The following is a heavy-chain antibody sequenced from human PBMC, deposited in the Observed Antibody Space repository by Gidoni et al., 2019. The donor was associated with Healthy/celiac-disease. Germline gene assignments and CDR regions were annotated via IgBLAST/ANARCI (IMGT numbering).Heavy chain of an antibody. V-gene: IGHV3-23*01. CDR2: ISGSGGST. Sequence: EVQLLESGGGLVQPGGSLRLSCAASGFTFSSYAMSWVREAPGKGLEWVSAISGSGGSTYDADYGKGRFTISRDSSKNKLYLQMNSLRAEDTAVYYCAKQGGDYSSGWYWFDDWGQGTLVTVSS. CDR1: GFTFSSYA. D-gene: IGHD6-19*01. J-gene: IGHJ4*02. CDR3: AKQGGDYSSGWYWFDD.